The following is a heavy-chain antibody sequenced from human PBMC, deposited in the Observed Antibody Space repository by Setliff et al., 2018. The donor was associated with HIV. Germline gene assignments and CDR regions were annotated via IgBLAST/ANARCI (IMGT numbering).Heavy chain of an antibody. CDR1: GYTFTSYA. CDR3: ARDRGYFDY. V-gene: IGHV1-3*04. J-gene: IGHJ4*02. CDR2: INTGKGNT. Sequence: ASVKVSCKASGYTFTSYATHWVRQAPGQRLEWMGWINTGKGNTKYSQNFQGRVTITRDTPASTAYMELSSLRSEDTAVYYCARDRGYFDYWGQGTLVTVSS.